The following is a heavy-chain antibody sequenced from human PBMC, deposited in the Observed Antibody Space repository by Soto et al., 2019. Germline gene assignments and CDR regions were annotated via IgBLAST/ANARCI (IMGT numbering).Heavy chain of an antibody. J-gene: IGHJ4*02. D-gene: IGHD3-10*01. CDR3: ASNYGSGYRAFAS. V-gene: IGHV1-69*02. CDR1: GDTFNFYS. Sequence: QVQLVQSGAEVKSAGSSVKVSCKASGDTFNFYSINWVRQAPGLGLEWVGRVNPILSMSNYAQRFQGRVTMTADKSTGTAYMELRRLRSEDTAIYYCASNYGSGYRAFASWGQGALVTVSS. CDR2: VNPILSMS.